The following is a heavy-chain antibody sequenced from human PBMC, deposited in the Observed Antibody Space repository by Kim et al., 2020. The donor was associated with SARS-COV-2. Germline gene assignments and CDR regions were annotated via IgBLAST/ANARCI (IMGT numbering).Heavy chain of an antibody. CDR2: IYYSGST. CDR3: ARDRRYFDY. V-gene: IGHV4-59*01. CDR1: GGSISSYY. J-gene: IGHJ4*02. Sequence: SETLSLTCTVSGGSISSYYWSWIRQPPGKGLEWIGYIYYSGSTNYNPSLKSRVTISVDTSKNQFSLKLSSVTAADTAVYYCARDRRYFDYWGPGTLVTVS. D-gene: IGHD6-6*01.